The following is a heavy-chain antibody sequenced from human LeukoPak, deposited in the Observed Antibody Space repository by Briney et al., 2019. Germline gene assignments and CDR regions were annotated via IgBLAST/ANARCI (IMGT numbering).Heavy chain of an antibody. CDR3: ARVGTHIVVVTAVDY. Sequence: ASVKVSCKASGYTFTGYYMHWVRQAPGQGLEWMGWINPNSGGTNYAQKFQGRVTMTRDTSISTAYMELSRLRSDDTAVYYCARVGTHIVVVTAVDYWGQGTLVTVSS. J-gene: IGHJ4*02. CDR2: INPNSGGT. V-gene: IGHV1-2*02. D-gene: IGHD2-21*02. CDR1: GYTFTGYY.